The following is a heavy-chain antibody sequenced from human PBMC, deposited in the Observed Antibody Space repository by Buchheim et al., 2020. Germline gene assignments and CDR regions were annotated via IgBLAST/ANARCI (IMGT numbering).Heavy chain of an antibody. CDR3: STEDTADFDY. J-gene: IGHJ4*01. Sequence: EVQLVESGGGLVKPGGSLRLSCAASGFTFSNTWMNWVRQAPGKGLEWVGRIQSKTDGGTTDYAAPAKGRFTISREDPKNMLYLQMNSLKIEDTAVYYCSTEDTADFDYWGQGTL. D-gene: IGHD6-19*01. CDR1: GFTFSNTW. CDR2: IQSKTDGGTT. V-gene: IGHV3-15*07.